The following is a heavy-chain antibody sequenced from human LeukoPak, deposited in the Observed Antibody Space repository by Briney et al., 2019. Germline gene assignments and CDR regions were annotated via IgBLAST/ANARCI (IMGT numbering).Heavy chain of an antibody. CDR2: ISWNSGSI. Sequence: GGSLRLSCAASGFTFDDYAMHWVRQAPGKGLEWVSGISWNSGSIGYADSVKGRFTISRDNAKNSLYLQMNSLRAEDTALYYCAKTYYYYSSGYLDWGQGTLVTVSS. J-gene: IGHJ4*02. V-gene: IGHV3-9*01. CDR3: AKTYYYYSSGYLD. CDR1: GFTFDDYA. D-gene: IGHD3-22*01.